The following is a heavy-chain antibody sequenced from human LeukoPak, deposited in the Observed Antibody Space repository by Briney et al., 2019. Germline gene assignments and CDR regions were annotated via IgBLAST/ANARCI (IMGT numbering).Heavy chain of an antibody. V-gene: IGHV1-46*01. Sequence: ASVKVSCKASGYTFSTYYIHWVRQAPGQGLEWMGIINTSGGSTSYAQKFQGRVTMTRDTSTSTVYMELTSLRSEDTAVFYCARARDYGDYVFDYWGQGTLVSVSS. CDR3: ARARDYGDYVFDY. J-gene: IGHJ4*02. CDR2: INTSGGST. CDR1: GYTFSTYY. D-gene: IGHD4-17*01.